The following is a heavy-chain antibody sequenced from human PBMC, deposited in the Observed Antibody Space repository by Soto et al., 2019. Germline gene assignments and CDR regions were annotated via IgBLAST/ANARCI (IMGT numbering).Heavy chain of an antibody. Sequence: ASVKVACKTSGYTFTTFGVSWVRQDNGQGLEWMGWINPNSGGTNYAQKFQGWVTMTRDTSTSTAYMELSRLRSDDTAVYYCARGSRYSSSHYFDYWGQGTLVTVSS. CDR2: INPNSGGT. V-gene: IGHV1-2*04. D-gene: IGHD6-6*01. J-gene: IGHJ4*02. CDR1: GYTFTTFG. CDR3: ARGSRYSSSHYFDY.